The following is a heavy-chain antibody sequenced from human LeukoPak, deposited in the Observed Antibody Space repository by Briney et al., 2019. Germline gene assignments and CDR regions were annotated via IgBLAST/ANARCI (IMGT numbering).Heavy chain of an antibody. Sequence: GGSLRLSCAASGFTFSDYYMSWIRQAPGKGLEWVSYISSSGSTIYYADSVKGRFTISRDNAKNSLYLQMNSLRAEDTAVYYCAGEYYDILSGCRPFDYWGQGTLVTVSS. J-gene: IGHJ4*02. V-gene: IGHV3-11*01. D-gene: IGHD3-9*01. CDR1: GFTFSDYY. CDR2: ISSSGSTI. CDR3: AGEYYDILSGCRPFDY.